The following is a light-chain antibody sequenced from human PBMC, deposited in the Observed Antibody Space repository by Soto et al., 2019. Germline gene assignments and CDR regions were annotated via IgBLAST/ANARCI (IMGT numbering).Light chain of an antibody. V-gene: IGLV2-14*01. CDR3: SSYTTSSSYV. J-gene: IGLJ1*01. Sequence: QSVLTQPASVSGSPGQSITISCTGTSSDFGTYNYVSWYQQHTGKAPNLMIYEVSNRPSGVSNRFSGFKSGNTASLTISGLQAEDEADYYCSSYTTSSSYVFGTGTKLTVL. CDR2: EVS. CDR1: SSDFGTYNY.